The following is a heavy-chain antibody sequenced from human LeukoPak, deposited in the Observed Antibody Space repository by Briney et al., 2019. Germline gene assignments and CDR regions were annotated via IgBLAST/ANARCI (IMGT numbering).Heavy chain of an antibody. CDR3: ARGASVRVVPMSYDYAMDV. D-gene: IGHD2-2*01. J-gene: IGHJ6*04. Sequence: SVKVSCKASGDTFSTCAFNWVRQAPGQGLEWTGGIVPISDTTNYAQTLQGRVTITADKSTNTVYMELSSLTSEDTGVYYCARGASVRVVPMSYDYAMDVWGEGTTVIVSS. V-gene: IGHV1-69*06. CDR1: GDTFSTCA. CDR2: IVPISDTT.